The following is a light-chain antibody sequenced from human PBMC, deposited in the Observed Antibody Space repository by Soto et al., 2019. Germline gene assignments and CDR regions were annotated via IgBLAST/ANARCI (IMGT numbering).Light chain of an antibody. J-gene: IGKJ4*01. V-gene: IGKV1-17*01. CDR1: QGIRAD. CDR3: QQYNSYSLT. Sequence: DIQMTQSPSSLSASVGDRVTITCRASQGIRADLSWYQQQAGKVPKGLIYDASGLESGVPSRFSGSGSGTEFTLTISSLQPDDFATYYCQQYNSYSLTFGGGTKVEIK. CDR2: DAS.